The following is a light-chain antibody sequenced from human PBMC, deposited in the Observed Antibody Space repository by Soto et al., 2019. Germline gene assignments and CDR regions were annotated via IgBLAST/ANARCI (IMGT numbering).Light chain of an antibody. Sequence: DIQMTQSPSSLSASVGDRVTITCRASQSISSYLNWYQQKPGKAPKLLIYAASSLQSRVPSRFSGTGSGTHFTLTISSLQPEDFATYYCQQSYSTPFPFGPGTKVDIQ. CDR2: AAS. J-gene: IGKJ3*01. V-gene: IGKV1-39*01. CDR3: QQSYSTPFP. CDR1: QSISSY.